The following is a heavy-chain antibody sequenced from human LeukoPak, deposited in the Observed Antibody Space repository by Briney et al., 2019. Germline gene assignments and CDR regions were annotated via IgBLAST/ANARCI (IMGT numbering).Heavy chain of an antibody. Sequence: SETLSLTCAVSGGSISSSNWWNWVRQPPGKGLEWIGEISHSGSTTYNPSLKSRVTISVDKFKNQFSLKLSSVTAADTAVYYCARDFYDSSGYRFYAFDIWGQGTMATVSS. J-gene: IGHJ3*02. CDR3: ARDFYDSSGYRFYAFDI. CDR2: ISHSGST. CDR1: GGSISSSNW. D-gene: IGHD3-22*01. V-gene: IGHV4-4*02.